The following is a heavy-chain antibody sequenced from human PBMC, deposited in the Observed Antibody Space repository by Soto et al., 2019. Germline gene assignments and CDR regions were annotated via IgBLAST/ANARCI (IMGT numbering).Heavy chain of an antibody. CDR2: IYYSGST. V-gene: IGHV4-59*01. CDR3: ARSSAFYMVRGVYFDY. Sequence: PSETLSLTCTVSGGSISSYYWSWIRQPPGKGLEWIGYIYYSGSTNYNPSLKSRVTISVDTSKNQFSLKLSSVTAADTAVYYCARSSAFYMVRGVYFDYWGQGTLVTVSS. D-gene: IGHD3-10*01. CDR1: GGSISSYY. J-gene: IGHJ4*02.